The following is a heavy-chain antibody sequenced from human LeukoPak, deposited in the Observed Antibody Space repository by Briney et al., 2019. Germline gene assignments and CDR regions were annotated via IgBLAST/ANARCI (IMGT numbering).Heavy chain of an antibody. CDR3: ARERVPTSNFDY. Sequence: SETLSLTCTVSGGSISSYYWSWIRQPAGKGLEWIGRIYTSGSTNYNPSLKSRVTISVDTSKDQFSLKPSSVTAADTAVYYCARERVPTSNFDYWGQGTLVTVSS. D-gene: IGHD2/OR15-2a*01. V-gene: IGHV4-4*07. CDR1: GGSISSYY. J-gene: IGHJ4*02. CDR2: IYTSGST.